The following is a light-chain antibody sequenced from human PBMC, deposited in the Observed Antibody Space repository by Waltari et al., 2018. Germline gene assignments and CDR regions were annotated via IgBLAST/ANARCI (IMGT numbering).Light chain of an antibody. Sequence: DIQMTKPPPSTSPVVGDSVSITCQASQDIRNYLSWYQQKPGKAPKLLIYDAFNLQTGVPSRFSGSASGTDFTFTISSLQPEDIATYYCQQYKDLPRTFGQGTKVEVK. J-gene: IGKJ1*01. CDR1: QDIRNY. CDR2: DAF. V-gene: IGKV1-33*01. CDR3: QQYKDLPRT.